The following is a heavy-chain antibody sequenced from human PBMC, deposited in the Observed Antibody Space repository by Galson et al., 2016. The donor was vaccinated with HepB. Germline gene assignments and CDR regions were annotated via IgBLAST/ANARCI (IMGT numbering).Heavy chain of an antibody. D-gene: IGHD1-26*01. Sequence: SVKVSCKASGYTFVSYGFTWVRQAPGQGLEWLGWINGYNSDSIYAQKLQDGLTMTTDTSTSTAYMELRRLGSDDTAVYYCARAIVGATKFRVYFDSWGQGTLVTVSS. CDR3: ARAIVGATKFRVYFDS. J-gene: IGHJ4*02. CDR1: GYTFVSYG. V-gene: IGHV1-18*01. CDR2: INGYNSDS.